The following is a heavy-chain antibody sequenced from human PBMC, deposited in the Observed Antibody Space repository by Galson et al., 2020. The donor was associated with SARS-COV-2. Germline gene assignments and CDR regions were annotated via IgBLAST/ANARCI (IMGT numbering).Heavy chain of an antibody. Sequence: GESLKISCAASGFTFSSYDMHWVRQATGKGLEWVSAIGTAGDTYYPGSVKGRFTISRENAKNSLYLQMNSLRAGDTAVYYCARFGRSFAFDIWGQGTMVTVSS. J-gene: IGHJ3*02. CDR1: GFTFSSYD. CDR2: IGTAGDT. CDR3: ARFGRSFAFDI. D-gene: IGHD3-3*01. V-gene: IGHV3-13*01.